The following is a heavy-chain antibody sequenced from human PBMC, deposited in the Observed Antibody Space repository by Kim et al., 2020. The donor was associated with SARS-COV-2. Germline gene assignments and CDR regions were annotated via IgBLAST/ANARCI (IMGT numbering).Heavy chain of an antibody. Sequence: TRFSQKFQDRITVTSDTSANTAYMELSSLTPEDTAVYYCARQVNLGTPGDSWGQGTLVAVSS. J-gene: IGHJ4*02. V-gene: IGHV1-3*01. D-gene: IGHD1-26*01. CDR3: ARQVNLGTPGDS. CDR2: T.